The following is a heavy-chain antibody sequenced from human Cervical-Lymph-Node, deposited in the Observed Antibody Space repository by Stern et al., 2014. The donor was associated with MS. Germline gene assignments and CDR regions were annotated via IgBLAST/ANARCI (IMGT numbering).Heavy chain of an antibody. CDR1: GHTFA. CDR3: TSLSGPLDS. Sequence: VQLVQSGAEVKKPGASVKVSCKASGHTFAVHWVRQAPGQRLEWMGRIITGNGDTNYSQKCQGRVTITRDTFASTAYMELRSLRSEDTAVYYCTSLSGPLDSWGQGTLVTVSS. D-gene: IGHD3-10*01. CDR2: IITGNGDT. V-gene: IGHV1-3*04. J-gene: IGHJ5*01.